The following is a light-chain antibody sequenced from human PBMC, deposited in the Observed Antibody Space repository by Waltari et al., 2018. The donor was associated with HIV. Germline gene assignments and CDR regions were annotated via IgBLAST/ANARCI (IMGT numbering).Light chain of an antibody. CDR3: ASWDDSLGGRWV. CDR1: SSDIGTTS. J-gene: IGLJ3*02. CDR2: RNI. Sequence: QSVLTQPPSTSRTPGPPVTISCSGTSSDIGTTSVYWYQQVPGPAPKLLIYRNIQRPSGVPARFSGSKSGTSASLAISGLRSEDEAHYHCASWDDSLGGRWVFGGGTKLTVL. V-gene: IGLV1-47*01.